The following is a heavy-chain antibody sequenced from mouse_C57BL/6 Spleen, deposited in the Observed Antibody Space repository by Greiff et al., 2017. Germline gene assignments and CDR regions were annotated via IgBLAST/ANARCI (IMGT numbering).Heavy chain of an antibody. CDR3: ATTYDGYSYAMDY. Sequence: VKLMESGPGLVAPSQSLSITCTVSGFSLTSYGVSWVRQPPGKGLEWLGVIWGDGGTNYHSDLISRLSISKVNSKSQVFLKLNSLQTDDTATDYCATTYDGYSYAMDYWGQGTSVTVSS. D-gene: IGHD2-3*01. CDR1: GFSLTSYG. V-gene: IGHV2-3*01. CDR2: IWGDGGT. J-gene: IGHJ4*01.